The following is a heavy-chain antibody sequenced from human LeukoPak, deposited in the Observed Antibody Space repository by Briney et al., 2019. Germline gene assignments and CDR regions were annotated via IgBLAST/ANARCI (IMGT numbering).Heavy chain of an antibody. CDR3: ARGSRWLQAYYYYYMYV. Sequence: PGGSLRLSCAASGFTFSSYWMHWVRQAPGKGLVWVSRINSDGSSTSYADSVKGRFTISRDNAKNTLYLQMNSLRAEDTAVYYCARGSRWLQAYYYYYMYVWGKGTTVTVSS. J-gene: IGHJ6*03. CDR1: GFTFSSYW. V-gene: IGHV3-74*01. CDR2: INSDGSST. D-gene: IGHD5-24*01.